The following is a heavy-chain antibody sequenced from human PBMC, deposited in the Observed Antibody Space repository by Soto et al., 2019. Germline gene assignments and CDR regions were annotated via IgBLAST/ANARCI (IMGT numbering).Heavy chain of an antibody. Sequence: ASVKVSCKASGYTFTSYGFIWVRQAPGQGLEWMGWISAYNGNTNYAQKLQGRVTMTTDTSTSTAYMELRSLRSDDTAVYYCARDRSYYYDSSGYYPDAFDIWGQGTMVTVSS. CDR3: ARDRSYYYDSSGYYPDAFDI. CDR1: GYTFTSYG. J-gene: IGHJ3*02. CDR2: ISAYNGNT. D-gene: IGHD3-22*01. V-gene: IGHV1-18*01.